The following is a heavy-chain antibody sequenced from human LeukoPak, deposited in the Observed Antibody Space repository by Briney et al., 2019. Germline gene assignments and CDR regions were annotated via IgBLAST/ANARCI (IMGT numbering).Heavy chain of an antibody. V-gene: IGHV3-33*08. Sequence: GGSLRLSCAASGFTFSSYWMNWARQAPGKGLEWVAIIWYDGSDKYYADSVKGRFTISRDNSRNTLYLQMNSLRAEDTAVYYCARDLGSSGFFDYWGQGTLVTVS. CDR3: ARDLGSSGFFDY. J-gene: IGHJ4*02. CDR1: GFTFSSYW. CDR2: IWYDGSDK. D-gene: IGHD6-19*01.